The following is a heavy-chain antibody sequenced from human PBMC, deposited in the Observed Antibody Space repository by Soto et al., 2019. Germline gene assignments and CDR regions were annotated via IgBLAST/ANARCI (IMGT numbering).Heavy chain of an antibody. J-gene: IGHJ5*02. CDR2: ITPMSGTT. CDR3: ARAGT. V-gene: IGHV1-69*01. CDR1: GGTFRTYA. Sequence: QVQLVQSGDEVKKPGSSVHVSCKVSGGTFRTYAINWVRQAPGQGLECMGGITPMSGTTNHAQKFRGRVTISADESTSTAYMDLSSLRHNDTAVYYCARAGTWGQGSLVTVSS.